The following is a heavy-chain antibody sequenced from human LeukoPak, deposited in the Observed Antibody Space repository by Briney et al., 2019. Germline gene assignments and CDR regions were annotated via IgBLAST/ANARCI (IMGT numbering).Heavy chain of an antibody. CDR3: ARQAGLFDWFDP. CDR2: IYYSGST. CDR1: GGSISSSSYY. V-gene: IGHV4-39*07. D-gene: IGHD2-21*01. J-gene: IGHJ5*02. Sequence: SETLSLTCTVSGGSISSSSYYWGWIRQPPGKGLEWIGSIYYSGSTYYNPSLKSRVTISVDTSKNRFSLKLSSVTAADTAVYYCARQAGLFDWFDPWGQGTLVTVSS.